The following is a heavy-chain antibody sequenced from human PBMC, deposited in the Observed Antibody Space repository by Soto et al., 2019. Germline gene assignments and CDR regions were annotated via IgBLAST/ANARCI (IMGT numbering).Heavy chain of an antibody. CDR1: GFTFNSYA. Sequence: EVQLLESGGGLVQPGGSLRLSCAASGFTFNSYAMSWVRQAPGKGLEWVSSISGNGGDTYYADSVKGRFTVSRDNSKNTLYLQMNSVRAEDTAIYYCAKGLNISFDPWGQGTLVTVSS. CDR3: AKGLNISFDP. CDR2: ISGNGGDT. V-gene: IGHV3-23*01. J-gene: IGHJ5*02. D-gene: IGHD3-9*01.